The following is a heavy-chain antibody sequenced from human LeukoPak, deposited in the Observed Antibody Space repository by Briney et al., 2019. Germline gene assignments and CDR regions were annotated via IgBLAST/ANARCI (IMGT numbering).Heavy chain of an antibody. CDR1: GYTFTGYY. J-gene: IGHJ6*02. D-gene: IGHD6-13*01. CDR2: INPDNGGT. CDR3: ARAQGGAAAGYYYYGLDV. V-gene: IGHV1-2*02. Sequence: ASAKVSCKASGYTFTGYYMHWFRQAPGQGLEWMGWINPDNGGTIYAENFQGRVTMARDTSISRAYMELSSLTSDDTAVYYCARAQGGAAAGYYYYGLDVWGQGTTVTVSS.